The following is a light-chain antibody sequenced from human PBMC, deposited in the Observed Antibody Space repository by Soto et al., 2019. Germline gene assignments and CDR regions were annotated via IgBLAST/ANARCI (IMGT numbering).Light chain of an antibody. CDR2: AAS. CDR3: QKYNSALKT. J-gene: IGKJ1*01. V-gene: IGKV1-27*01. CDR1: QGISSY. Sequence: DIQMTQSPSSLSASVGDRVTITCRASQGISSYLAWYQQKPGKVPKLLIYAASTLQSGVPSRFSGSGSGTDFTLTISSLQPEDVATYYCQKYNSALKTFGQGTKVEI.